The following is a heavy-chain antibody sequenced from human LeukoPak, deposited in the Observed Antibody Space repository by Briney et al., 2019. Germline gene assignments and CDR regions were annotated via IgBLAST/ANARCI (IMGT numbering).Heavy chain of an antibody. J-gene: IGHJ4*02. CDR2: IYYSGST. Sequence: SETLSLTCTVSGGSISSSSYYWGWIRQPPGKGLEWIGSIYYSGSTYYNPSLKSRVTISVDTSKNQFSLKLSSVTAADTAVYYCARRGWPYHFDYWGQGTLVTVSS. CDR1: GGSISSSSYY. CDR3: ARRGWPYHFDY. V-gene: IGHV4-39*01. D-gene: IGHD2-15*01.